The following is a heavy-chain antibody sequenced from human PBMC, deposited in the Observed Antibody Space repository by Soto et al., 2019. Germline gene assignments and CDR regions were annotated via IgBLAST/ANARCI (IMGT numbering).Heavy chain of an antibody. D-gene: IGHD3-3*01. CDR3: EKFDTVFGSGYYKRGGRENVFDI. CDR1: GFTFSSYA. CDR2: ISGSGGST. J-gene: IGHJ3*02. Sequence: PGGSLRLSCAASGFTFSSYAMSWVRQAPGKGLEWVSAISGSGGSTYYADSVKGRFTISRDNSKNTLYLQMNSLRAEDTAVYYWEKFDTVFGSGYYKRGGRENVFDIWGKGKMVTV. V-gene: IGHV3-23*01.